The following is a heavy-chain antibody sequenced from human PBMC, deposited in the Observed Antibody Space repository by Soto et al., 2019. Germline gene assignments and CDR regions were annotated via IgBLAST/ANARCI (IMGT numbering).Heavy chain of an antibody. V-gene: IGHV4-59*01. CDR3: ARSSGYSSSRFDY. J-gene: IGHJ4*02. Sequence: SETLSLTCTVSGGSISSYYWSWIRQPPGKGLEWIGYIYYSGSTNYNPSLKSRVTISVDTSKNQFSLKLSSVTAADTAVYYCARSSGYSSSRFDYWGQAILVTVSS. CDR1: GGSISSYY. D-gene: IGHD6-13*01. CDR2: IYYSGST.